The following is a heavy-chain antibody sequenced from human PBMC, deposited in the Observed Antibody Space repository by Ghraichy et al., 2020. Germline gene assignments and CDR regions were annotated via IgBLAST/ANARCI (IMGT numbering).Heavy chain of an antibody. V-gene: IGHV4-34*01. CDR3: ARVDYDFWSGYYLGFDP. J-gene: IGHJ5*02. D-gene: IGHD3-3*01. CDR1: GGSFSGYY. CDR2: INHSGST. Sequence: SETLSLTCAVYGGSFSGYYWSWIRQPPGKGLEWIGEINHSGSTNYNPSLKSRVTISVDTSKNQFSLKLSSVTAADTAVYYCARVDYDFWSGYYLGFDPWGQGTLVTVSS.